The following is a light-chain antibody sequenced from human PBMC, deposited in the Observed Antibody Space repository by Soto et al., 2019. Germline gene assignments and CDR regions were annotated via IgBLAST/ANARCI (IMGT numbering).Light chain of an antibody. Sequence: QSALTQPPSVSAAPGQKVTISRSGSSSNIGNNYVSWYQHLPGTAPKLLIYDNNKRPSGIPDRFSGSKSGTSATLGITGLQTGDEADYYCGTWDNSLSAYVFGTGTKVTVL. V-gene: IGLV1-51*01. CDR1: SSNIGNNY. CDR2: DNN. CDR3: GTWDNSLSAYV. J-gene: IGLJ1*01.